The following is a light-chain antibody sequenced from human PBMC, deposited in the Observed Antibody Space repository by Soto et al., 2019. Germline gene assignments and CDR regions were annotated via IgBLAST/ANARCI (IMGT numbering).Light chain of an antibody. J-gene: IGKJ4*01. Sequence: IVMTQSPASLAVSLGERATINCKSRQSVLYSSNNKNYLAWYQQKPGQPPKLLIYWASTRESGVPDRFSGSGSGTDFTLTISSLQAEDVAVYYCQQYYSTPLTFGGGTKVEIK. V-gene: IGKV4-1*01. CDR1: QSVLYSSNNKNY. CDR2: WAS. CDR3: QQYYSTPLT.